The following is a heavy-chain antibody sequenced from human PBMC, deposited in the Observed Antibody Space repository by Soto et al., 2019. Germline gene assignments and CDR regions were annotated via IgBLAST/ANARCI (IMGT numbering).Heavy chain of an antibody. CDR2: ISYDGSNK. V-gene: IGHV3-30*18. Sequence: VGSLRLSCAASGFTFSSYGMHWVRQAPGKGLEWVAVISYDGSNKYYADSVKGRFTISRDNSKNTLYLQMNSLRAEDTAVYYCAKDYMIVVVQYYFDYWGQGTLVTVSS. CDR1: GFTFSSYG. CDR3: AKDYMIVVVQYYFDY. D-gene: IGHD3-22*01. J-gene: IGHJ4*02.